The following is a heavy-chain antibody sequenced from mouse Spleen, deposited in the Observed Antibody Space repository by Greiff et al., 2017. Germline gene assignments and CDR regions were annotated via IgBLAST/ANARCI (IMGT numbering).Heavy chain of an antibody. CDR2: IYPGDGDT. CDR3: ARGYDGYYVWFAY. D-gene: IGHD2-3*01. CDR1: GYTFTSYW. Sequence: VQLQQSGAELARPGASVKLSCKASGYTFTSYWMQWVKQRPGQGLEWIGAIYPGDGDTRYTQKFKGKATLTADKSSSTAYMQLSSLASEDSAVYYCARGYDGYYVWFAYWGQGTLVTVSA. V-gene: IGHV1-87*01. J-gene: IGHJ3*01.